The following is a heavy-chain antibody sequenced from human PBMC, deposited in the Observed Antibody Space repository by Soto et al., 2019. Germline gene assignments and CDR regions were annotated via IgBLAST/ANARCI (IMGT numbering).Heavy chain of an antibody. D-gene: IGHD6-25*01. CDR2: IYYSGST. CDR3: ARPHGGSSGWDNWFDP. CDR1: GGSLSSYY. Sequence: SETLSLTCTVSGGSLSSYYWSWIRQPPGKGLEWIGYIYYSGSTNYNPSLKSRVTISVDTSKNQFSLKLSSVTAADTAVYYCARPHGGSSGWDNWFDPWGQGTLVTSPQ. J-gene: IGHJ5*02. V-gene: IGHV4-59*01.